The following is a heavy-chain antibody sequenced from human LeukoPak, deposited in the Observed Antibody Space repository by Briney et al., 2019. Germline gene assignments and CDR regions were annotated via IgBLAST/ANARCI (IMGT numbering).Heavy chain of an antibody. CDR1: GGAISSYY. CDR3: ARGSFGYRADY. D-gene: IGHD5-12*01. V-gene: IGHV4-59*01. Sequence: SETLSLTCTVSGGAISSYYWSWIRQSPGKGLEWIGYIYHSGSTDYNPSLKSRVTISVDTSKNQLSLKLSSVTAADTAIYYCARGSFGYRADYWGQGTPVTVSS. J-gene: IGHJ4*02. CDR2: IYHSGST.